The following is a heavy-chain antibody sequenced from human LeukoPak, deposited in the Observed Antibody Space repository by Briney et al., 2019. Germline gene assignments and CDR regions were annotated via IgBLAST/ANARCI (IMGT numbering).Heavy chain of an antibody. V-gene: IGHV3-23*01. J-gene: IGHJ4*02. CDR3: AKDLGSSSWYHFDY. D-gene: IGHD6-13*01. CDR2: ISGSGGST. Sequence: PGGSLRLSCTASGFTFSTYWMHWVRQAPGKGLEWVSAISGSGGSTYYADSVKGRFTISRDNSKNTLYLQMTSLRAEDTAVYYCAKDLGSSSWYHFDYWGQGTLVTVSS. CDR1: GFTFSTYW.